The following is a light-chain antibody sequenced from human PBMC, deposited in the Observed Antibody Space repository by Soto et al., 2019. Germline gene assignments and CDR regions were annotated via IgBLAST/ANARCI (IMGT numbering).Light chain of an antibody. V-gene: IGKV3-15*01. J-gene: IGKJ5*01. CDR1: QTVSSN. Sequence: EIVMTQSPATLSLVPGERATLSCRASQTVSSNLAWYQQKPGQAPRLLTYGASTRATGIPARFSGSGSETEFTLTISSLHSEDFAVYYCQQYKNWPPITFGQGTRLEI. CDR3: QQYKNWPPIT. CDR2: GAS.